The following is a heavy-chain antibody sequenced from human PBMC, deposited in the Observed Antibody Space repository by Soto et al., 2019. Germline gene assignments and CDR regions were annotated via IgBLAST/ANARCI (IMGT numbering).Heavy chain of an antibody. D-gene: IGHD2-15*01. CDR2: IIPIFGTA. CDR1: GGTFSSYA. V-gene: IGHV1-69*06. J-gene: IGHJ6*02. CDR3: ARARYCSGGSCYSGYYGMDV. Sequence: QVQLVQSGAEVKKPGSSVKVSCKASGGTFSSYAISWVRQAPGQGLEWMGGIIPIFGTANYAQKFQGRVTITADKSTSTAYMELSSLRSEDTAVYYCARARYCSGGSCYSGYYGMDVWGQGTTVTVS.